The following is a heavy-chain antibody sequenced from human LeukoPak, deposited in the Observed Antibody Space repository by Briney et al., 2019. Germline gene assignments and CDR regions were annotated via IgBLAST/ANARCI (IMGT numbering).Heavy chain of an antibody. CDR3: ARGGYCSSTSCAPGDY. CDR1: GFIFSSYS. D-gene: IGHD2-2*01. V-gene: IGHV3-21*01. Sequence: GGSLRLSCAASGFIFSSYSMNWVRQAPGKGLEWVSSISSSSSYIYYADSVKGRFTISRDNAKNSLYLQMNSLRAEDTAVYYCARGGYCSSTSCAPGDYWGQGTLVTVSS. CDR2: ISSSSSYI. J-gene: IGHJ4*02.